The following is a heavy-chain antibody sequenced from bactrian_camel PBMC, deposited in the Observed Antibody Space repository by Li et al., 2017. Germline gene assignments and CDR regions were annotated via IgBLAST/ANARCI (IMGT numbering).Heavy chain of an antibody. Sequence: HVQLVESGGGSVQAGGSLRLSCAAPGYTYDTYCMGWFRQAPGKEREGIATVDSDGDTAYVESMKGRFTISVDNAKKTTYLQMDHLKTEDTAIYYCAAGWSYGVGTLLRRRYNYWGQGTQVTVSS. CDR1: GYTYDTYC. J-gene: IGHJ4*01. CDR2: VDSDGDT. V-gene: IGHV3S26*01. CDR3: AAGWSYGVGTLLRRRYNY. D-gene: IGHD5*01.